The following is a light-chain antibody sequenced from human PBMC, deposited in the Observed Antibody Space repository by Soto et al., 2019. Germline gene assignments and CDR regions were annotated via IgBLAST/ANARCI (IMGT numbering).Light chain of an antibody. CDR2: DTS. J-gene: IGKJ4*01. CDR3: QQRSTWPLS. CDR1: QSVRSY. Sequence: EIVLTQSPATLALSPGERATLSCRASQSVRSYLAWYQQKPGQAPRLLIYDTSNRATSIPARFSGSGSGTDFSLTINSLEPEDFAVYYCQQRSTWPLSFGGGTRVEI. V-gene: IGKV3-11*01.